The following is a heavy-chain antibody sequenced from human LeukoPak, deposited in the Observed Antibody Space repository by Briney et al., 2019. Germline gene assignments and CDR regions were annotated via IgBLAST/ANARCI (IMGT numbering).Heavy chain of an antibody. J-gene: IGHJ4*02. V-gene: IGHV4-34*01. D-gene: IGHD2-15*01. CDR2: INHSGST. Sequence: SETLSLTCAVYGGSFSGYYWSWIRQPPGKGLEWIGEINHSGSTNYNPSLKSRVTISVDTSKNQFSLKLSSVTAADTAVYYCARGAVVAATSFDYWGQGTLVTVSS. CDR3: ARGAVVAATSFDY. CDR1: GGSFSGYY.